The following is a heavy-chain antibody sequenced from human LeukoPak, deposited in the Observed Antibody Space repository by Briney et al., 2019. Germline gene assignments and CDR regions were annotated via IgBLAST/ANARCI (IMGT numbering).Heavy chain of an antibody. Sequence: GGSLRLSCAASGFTFSSSAMSWVRQAPGKGLEWVSAISNNGGYTYYADSVQGRFTISRDNSKNTLYLQMNSLRAEDTAVYYCAKSPRCLFGTSCYVGFDYWGQGTLVTVSS. J-gene: IGHJ4*02. D-gene: IGHD2-2*01. CDR3: AKSPRCLFGTSCYVGFDY. V-gene: IGHV3-23*01. CDR1: GFTFSSSA. CDR2: ISNNGGYT.